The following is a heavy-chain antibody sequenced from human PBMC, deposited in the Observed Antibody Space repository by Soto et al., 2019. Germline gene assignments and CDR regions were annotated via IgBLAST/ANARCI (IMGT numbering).Heavy chain of an antibody. V-gene: IGHV4-30-2*01. J-gene: IGHJ5*02. D-gene: IGHD3-3*02. CDR3: ARVIPISWFDP. CDR2: IYHSGST. Sequence: PSETLSLTCAVSGGSISSGGYSWSWIRQPPGKGLEWIGYIYHSGSTYYNPSLKSRVTISVDRSKNQFSLKLSSVTAADTAVYYCARVIPISWFDPRGQGTLVTVSS. CDR1: GGSISSGGYS.